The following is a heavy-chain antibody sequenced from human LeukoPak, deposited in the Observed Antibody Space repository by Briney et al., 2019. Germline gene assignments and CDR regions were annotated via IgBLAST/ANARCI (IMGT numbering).Heavy chain of an antibody. J-gene: IGHJ4*02. CDR3: AKSQVSYSSIAYYFDY. Sequence: GGSLRLSCAASGFTFSVYGMHWVRQAPGKGLEWVAFIRYDGSNKYYADSVKGRFTISRDNSKNTLYLQMNSLRAEDTAEYYCAKSQVSYSSIAYYFDYWGQGTLVTVSS. D-gene: IGHD4-11*01. V-gene: IGHV3-30*02. CDR1: GFTFSVYG. CDR2: IRYDGSNK.